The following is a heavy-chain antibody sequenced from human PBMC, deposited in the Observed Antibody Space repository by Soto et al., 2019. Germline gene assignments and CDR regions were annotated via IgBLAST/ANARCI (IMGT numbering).Heavy chain of an antibody. D-gene: IGHD2-2*01. Sequence: QVQLVQSGAEVKKPGSSVKVSCKASGGTFSSYAISWVRQAPGQGLEWMGGIIPISETTNYAQKFQGRVTITADESQSPAYMELRSLRSEDTAVYYCARSQGSSTSLEIYYYYYYGMDVWGQGTTVTVSS. CDR1: GGTFSSYA. CDR3: ARSQGSSTSLEIYYYYYYGMDV. V-gene: IGHV1-69*01. J-gene: IGHJ6*02. CDR2: IIPISETT.